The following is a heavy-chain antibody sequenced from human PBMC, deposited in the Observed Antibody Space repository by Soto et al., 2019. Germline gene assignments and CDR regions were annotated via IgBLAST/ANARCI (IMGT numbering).Heavy chain of an antibody. D-gene: IGHD1-26*01. Sequence: QVQLVQSGAEVKKPGASVKVSCKASGYTFTNYGITWVRQAPGQGLEWMGWVSAYNRNTNYAQKFQDRVTMSTDTSTNTAYMELRSLRSDDTAVYYCASERPWEPLPYWGQGTLLTVSP. V-gene: IGHV1-18*01. J-gene: IGHJ4*02. CDR3: ASERPWEPLPY. CDR1: GYTFTNYG. CDR2: VSAYNRNT.